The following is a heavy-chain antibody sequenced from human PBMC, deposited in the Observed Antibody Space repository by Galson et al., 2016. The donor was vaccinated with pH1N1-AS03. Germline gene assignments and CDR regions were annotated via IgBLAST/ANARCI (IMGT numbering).Heavy chain of an antibody. CDR1: GFTFNSYW. V-gene: IGHV3-7*01. CDR3: ARDLNWDNA. Sequence: SLRLSCAASGFTFNSYWMTWVRQAPGKGLEWVANIKPDGGDKYYVDSVKGRFTISRGNAKNSLYLQMNSLRVEDTGVYYCARDLNWDNAWGQGTLVTVSS. CDR2: IKPDGGDK. J-gene: IGHJ5*01.